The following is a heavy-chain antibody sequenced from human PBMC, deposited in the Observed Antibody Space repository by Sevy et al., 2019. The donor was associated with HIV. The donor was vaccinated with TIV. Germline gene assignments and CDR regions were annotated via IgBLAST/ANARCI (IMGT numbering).Heavy chain of an antibody. V-gene: IGHV3-64D*06. CDR1: GFTFSSYA. CDR3: VKGKRVPYYYYMDV. Sequence: GGSLRLSCSASGFTFSSYAMHWVRQAPGKGLEYVSSISSNGGSTYYAASVKGRFTISRDNSKNTLYLQMSSLRAEDTAVYYCVKGKRVPYYYYMDVGGKGTMVTV. CDR2: ISSNGGST. D-gene: IGHD3-10*01. J-gene: IGHJ6*03.